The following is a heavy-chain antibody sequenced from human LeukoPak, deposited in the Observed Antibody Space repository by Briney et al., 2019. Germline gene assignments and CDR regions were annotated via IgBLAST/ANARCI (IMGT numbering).Heavy chain of an antibody. CDR1: GYTLTELS. V-gene: IGHV1-24*01. D-gene: IGHD6-13*01. CDR2: FDPEDGET. CDR3: ARGSIAAAGEDY. Sequence: ASVKVSCKVSGYTLTELSMHWVRQAPGKGLEWMGGFDPEDGETIYAQKFQGRVTMTEDTSTDTAYMELSSLRSEDTAVYYCARGSIAAAGEDYWGQGTLVTVSS. J-gene: IGHJ4*02.